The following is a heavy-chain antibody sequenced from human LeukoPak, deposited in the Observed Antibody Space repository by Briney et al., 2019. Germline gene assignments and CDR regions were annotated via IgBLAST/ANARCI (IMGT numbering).Heavy chain of an antibody. V-gene: IGHV3-23*01. J-gene: IGHJ4*01. Sequence: GGSLRLSCAASGFTFSNYAMSWVRQAPGKGLEWVSGISGSGGSTVYADSVQGRFTISRDNSKNTLYLRMNSLRAEDTAVYYCVKDQGSGHGSYTWGSFDYWGLETRVTVSS. CDR2: ISGSGGST. CDR3: VKDQGSGHGSYTWGSFDY. D-gene: IGHD3-10*01. CDR1: GFTFSNYA.